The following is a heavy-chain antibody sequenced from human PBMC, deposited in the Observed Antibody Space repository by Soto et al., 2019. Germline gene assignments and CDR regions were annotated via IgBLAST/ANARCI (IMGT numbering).Heavy chain of an antibody. CDR2: IWYDGSNK. CDR1: GFTFSNNG. Sequence: QVQLVESGGGVVQPGRSLRLSCAASGFTFSNNGMHWVRQAPGKGLEWVAVIWYDGSNKYYADSVKGRFTISRDNSKNTLYLQMNSLRAEDTAMYYCARDGSSSTPFDYWGQGTLVTVSS. J-gene: IGHJ4*02. V-gene: IGHV3-33*01. CDR3: ARDGSSSTPFDY. D-gene: IGHD6-13*01.